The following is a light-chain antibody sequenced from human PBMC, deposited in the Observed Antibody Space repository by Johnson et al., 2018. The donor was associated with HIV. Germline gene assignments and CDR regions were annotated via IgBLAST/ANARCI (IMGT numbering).Light chain of an antibody. CDR1: SSNIESNS. Sequence: QSVLTQPPSVSAAPGQKVTISCSGSSSNIESNSVSWYQHFPGTAPKLLIYENNKRPSGIPDRFSGSKSGTSAALGITGLQTGDEADYYCGTWDSSLSAVFGTGTKVTVL. CDR2: ENN. V-gene: IGLV1-51*02. J-gene: IGLJ1*01. CDR3: GTWDSSLSAV.